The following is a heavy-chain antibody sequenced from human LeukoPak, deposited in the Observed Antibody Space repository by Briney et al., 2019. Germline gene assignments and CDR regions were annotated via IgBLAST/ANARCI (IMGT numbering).Heavy chain of an antibody. CDR1: GFTFSTYA. CDR2: ISGNGGTT. J-gene: IGHJ4*02. V-gene: IGHV3-23*01. CDR3: AKDRGY. Sequence: GGSLRLSCAAFGFTFSTYAMIWVRQAPGKGLEWVSAISGNGGTTYYADSVKGRFTISRDNSKNTLCLQMNSLRADDTAVYYCAKDRGYWGQGTLVTVSS.